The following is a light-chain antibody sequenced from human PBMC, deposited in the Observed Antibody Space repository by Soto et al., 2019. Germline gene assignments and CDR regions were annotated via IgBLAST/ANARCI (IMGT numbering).Light chain of an antibody. V-gene: IGKV1-5*03. J-gene: IGKJ2*01. CDR3: QQYNSYPST. Sequence: DIQMTQSPSTLSASVGDRVTITCRASQSISSWLAWYQQKPGKAPKLLIYKASSLESGVPSRFSGSGSGTEFTRTMSSLQHDDFATYYCQQYNSYPSTFCQGNKLEIK. CDR2: KAS. CDR1: QSISSW.